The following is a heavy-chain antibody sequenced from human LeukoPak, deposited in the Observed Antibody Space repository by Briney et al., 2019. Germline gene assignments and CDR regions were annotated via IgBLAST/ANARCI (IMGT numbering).Heavy chain of an antibody. J-gene: IGHJ3*02. CDR2: ISGSAAST. Sequence: GGSLRLSCAVSGFTVSIYYMTWVRQAPGKGLEWVSGISGSAASTYYADSVKGRFTISRENSKNTLFLQMNSLRAEDTAVYYCARVSRDSTGSDAFDIWGQGTMVTVSS. CDR3: ARVSRDSTGSDAFDI. D-gene: IGHD3-22*01. V-gene: IGHV3-23*01. CDR1: GFTVSIYY.